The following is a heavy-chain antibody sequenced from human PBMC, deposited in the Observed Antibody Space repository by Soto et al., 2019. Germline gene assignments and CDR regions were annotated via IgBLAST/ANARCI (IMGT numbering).Heavy chain of an antibody. CDR1: GFTFSSYA. CDR3: AKAPEMAIITHFDY. Sequence: GGSLRLSCASSGFTFSSYAMSGVRHAPGKGLEWVSAISGSGGSTYYADSVKGRFTISRDNSKNMLYLQMNSLRAEDTAVYYCAKAPEMAIITHFDYWGQGTLITVSS. D-gene: IGHD5-12*01. V-gene: IGHV3-23*01. CDR2: ISGSGGST. J-gene: IGHJ4*02.